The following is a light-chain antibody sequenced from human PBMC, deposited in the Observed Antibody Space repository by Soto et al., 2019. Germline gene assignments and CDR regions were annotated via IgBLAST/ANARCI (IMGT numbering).Light chain of an antibody. V-gene: IGLV1-44*01. CDR3: ATWDDSLTGWV. Sequence: QSVLVQPPSASATPGQRVTISCSGSSSNIGSNTVNWYQQLPGTAPKVIIYNNNQRPSGVPDRFSGSKSGTSASLAISGLQTEDEADYYCATWDDSLTGWVFGGGTQLTVL. CDR2: NNN. CDR1: SSNIGSNT. J-gene: IGLJ3*02.